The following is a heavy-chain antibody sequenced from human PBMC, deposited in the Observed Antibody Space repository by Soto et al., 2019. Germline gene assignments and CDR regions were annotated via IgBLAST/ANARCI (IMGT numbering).Heavy chain of an antibody. J-gene: IGHJ4*02. CDR2: ISYDGSNK. Sequence: GGSLRLSCAASGFTFSSYAMHWVRQAPGKGLEWVAVISYDGSNKYYADSVKGRFTISRDNTKNTLYLQMNSLRAEDTAVYYCAREGVGGLNDYWGQGTLVTVSS. CDR1: GFTFSSYA. D-gene: IGHD6-19*01. V-gene: IGHV3-30-3*01. CDR3: AREGVGGLNDY.